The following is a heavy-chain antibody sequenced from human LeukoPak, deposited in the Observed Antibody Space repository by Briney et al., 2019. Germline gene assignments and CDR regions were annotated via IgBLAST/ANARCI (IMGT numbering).Heavy chain of an antibody. CDR3: ARGSWTRTWFDP. V-gene: IGHV1-8*01. CDR1: GYTFTSYD. D-gene: IGHD1-1*01. Sequence: ASVKVSCKASGYTFTSYDIKWVRQGPGQGLEWMGWTNPNSGNTGYAQKFQGRVTMTRNTSISTAYMEVSSLRSEDTAVYYCARGSWTRTWFDPWGQGTLVTVSS. CDR2: TNPNSGNT. J-gene: IGHJ5*02.